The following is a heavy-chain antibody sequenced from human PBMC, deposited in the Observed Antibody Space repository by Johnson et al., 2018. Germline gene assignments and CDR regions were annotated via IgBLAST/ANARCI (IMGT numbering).Heavy chain of an antibody. J-gene: IGHJ6*03. CDR3: ARVGAGPAATYYYYYMDV. D-gene: IGHD2-2*01. Sequence: QVQLQESGPGLVKPSETLSLTCTVSGGSISSYYWSWIRQPPGKGLEWIGYIYYSGSTNYNPSLKSRVTISVDTSNNQFSLKLSSVTAADTALYSCARVGAGPAATYYYYYMDVWGKGTTVTVSS. V-gene: IGHV4-59*01. CDR1: GGSISSYY. CDR2: IYYSGST.